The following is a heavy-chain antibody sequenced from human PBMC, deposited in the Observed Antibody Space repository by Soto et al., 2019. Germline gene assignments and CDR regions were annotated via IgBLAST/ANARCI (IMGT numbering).Heavy chain of an antibody. Sequence: QVQLVQSGAEVKKPGSSVKVSCKASGGTFSSYAISWVRQSPGQGLEWMGGIIPIFGTANYAQKFQGRVTITADESTSTAYMERSSLRSEDTAVYYCARARDSSGYYRGFDSWGQGTLVTVSS. CDR2: IIPIFGTA. J-gene: IGHJ4*02. D-gene: IGHD3-22*01. V-gene: IGHV1-69*01. CDR1: GGTFSSYA. CDR3: ARARDSSGYYRGFDS.